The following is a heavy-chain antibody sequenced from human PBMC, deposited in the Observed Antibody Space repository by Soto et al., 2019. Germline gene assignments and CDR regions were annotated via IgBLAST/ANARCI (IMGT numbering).Heavy chain of an antibody. V-gene: IGHV3-23*01. CDR1: GFTFSSYA. CDR3: AKDMYNWNYKDPLPYYYYMDV. D-gene: IGHD1-7*01. J-gene: IGHJ6*03. Sequence: HPGGSLRLSCAASGFTFSSYARSWVRQAPGKGLDWVSAISGSGGSTYYADSVKGRFTISRDNSKNTLYLQMNSLRAEDTAVYYCAKDMYNWNYKDPLPYYYYMDVWGKGTTVTVSS. CDR2: ISGSGGST.